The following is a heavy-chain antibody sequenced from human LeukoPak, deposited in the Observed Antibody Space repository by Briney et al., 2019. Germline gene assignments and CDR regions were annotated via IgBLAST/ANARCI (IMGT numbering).Heavy chain of an antibody. CDR2: IYYSGST. CDR3: ARDKWNGS. J-gene: IGHJ5*02. V-gene: IGHV4-59*01. D-gene: IGHD1-20*01. Sequence: PSETLSLTCTVSGVSITGYYWSWIRQPPGKGLEWIGYIYYSGSTNYNPSLKSRVTMSVDTSKNQFSLKLSSVTAADTAVYYCARDKWNGSWGQGTLVTVSS. CDR1: GVSITGYY.